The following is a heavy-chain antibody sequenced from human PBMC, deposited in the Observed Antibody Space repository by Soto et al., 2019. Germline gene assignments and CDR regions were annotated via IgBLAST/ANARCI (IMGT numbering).Heavy chain of an antibody. Sequence: GGSLRLSCAASGFTFSSYGMHWVRQAPGKGLEWVAVIWYDGSNKYYADSVKGRFTISRDNSKNTLYLQMNSLRAEDTAVYYCARTRAAIYYDSSGEMVFDYWGQGTLVTVSS. CDR1: GFTFSSYG. V-gene: IGHV3-30*19. CDR3: ARTRAAIYYDSSGEMVFDY. D-gene: IGHD3-22*01. CDR2: IWYDGSNK. J-gene: IGHJ4*02.